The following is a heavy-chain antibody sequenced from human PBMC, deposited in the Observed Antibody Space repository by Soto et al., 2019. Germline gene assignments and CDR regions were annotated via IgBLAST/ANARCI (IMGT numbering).Heavy chain of an antibody. CDR1: GFTFNTYS. CDR3: ARRAI. CDR2: ITSDSTTM. Sequence: QPGGSLRLSCVASGFTFNTYSMSWVRQAPGKGLEWISYITSDSTTMYYADSVRGRFTISRDNAKNTLYLQMNSLRDEDTAVYYCARRAIWGQGTLVTVSS. D-gene: IGHD2-2*01. J-gene: IGHJ4*02. V-gene: IGHV3-48*02.